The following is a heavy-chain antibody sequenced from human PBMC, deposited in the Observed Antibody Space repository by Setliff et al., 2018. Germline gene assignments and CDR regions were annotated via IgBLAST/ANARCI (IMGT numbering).Heavy chain of an antibody. D-gene: IGHD4-4*01. CDR3: AREGPESDSSGYMDV. J-gene: IGHJ6*03. CDR1: DGAFSTYY. Sequence: SETLSLTCDVYDGAFSTYYWTWIRQPPGKGLEWIGEMHQSGRTKFNPSLKSRVTVSVDPSKNHFSLKVTSVTVADTAVYYCAREGPESDSSGYMDVWGQGTTVTVSS. CDR2: MHQSGRT. V-gene: IGHV4-34*01.